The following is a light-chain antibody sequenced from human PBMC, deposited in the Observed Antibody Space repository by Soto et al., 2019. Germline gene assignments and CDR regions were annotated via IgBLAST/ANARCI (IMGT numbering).Light chain of an antibody. CDR2: KAS. Sequence: DIQMTQSPSTLSASVGDRVTITCRASQSISSWLAWYQQKPGKAPKLLIHKASTLESGVPSRFSGSESGTESTPTISLLQPDDVAYYFHQHNNTYPWTFGQGTKVEIK. V-gene: IGKV1-5*03. CDR1: QSISSW. J-gene: IGKJ1*01. CDR3: QHNNTYPWT.